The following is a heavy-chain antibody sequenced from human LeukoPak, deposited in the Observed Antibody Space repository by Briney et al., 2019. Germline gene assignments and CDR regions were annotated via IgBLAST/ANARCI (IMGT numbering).Heavy chain of an antibody. CDR3: AARSYDSSGYPGYYFDY. V-gene: IGHV4-34*01. CDR1: GGSFSGYY. J-gene: IGHJ4*02. CDR2: INHSGST. Sequence: SETLSLTCAVYGGSFSGYYWSWIRQPPGKGLEWIGEINHSGSTNYNPSLKSRVTISVDTSKNQFSLKLSSVTAADTAVYYCAARSYDSSGYPGYYFDYWGQGTPVTVSS. D-gene: IGHD3-22*01.